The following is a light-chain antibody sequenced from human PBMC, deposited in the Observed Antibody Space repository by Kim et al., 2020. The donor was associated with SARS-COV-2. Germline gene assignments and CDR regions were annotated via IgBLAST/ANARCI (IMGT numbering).Light chain of an antibody. CDR3: NSRDSNDNVV. CDR1: SLRSYY. J-gene: IGLJ2*01. V-gene: IGLV3-19*01. CDR2: GKN. Sequence: VAVGQTVRITCQGDSLRSYYATWYQQKQGQAPIVVIYGKNNRPSGIPDRFSGSSSGNTASLTITGTQAGDEADYYCNSRDSNDNVVFGGGTQLTVL.